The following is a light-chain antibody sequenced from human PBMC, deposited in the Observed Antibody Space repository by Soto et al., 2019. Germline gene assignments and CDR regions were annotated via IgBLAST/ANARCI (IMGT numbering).Light chain of an antibody. CDR1: QGVSNY. Sequence: DIQMTQSPSAMSASVGDRVTITFRASQGVSNYLALFQQKPGKVPKRLIYAASSLESGVPSRFSGSGSGTEFTLKHSRLQPEDFATYYCLQNNSYPWPVGPGTTVDIK. V-gene: IGKV1-17*03. CDR3: LQNNSYPWP. CDR2: AAS. J-gene: IGKJ3*01.